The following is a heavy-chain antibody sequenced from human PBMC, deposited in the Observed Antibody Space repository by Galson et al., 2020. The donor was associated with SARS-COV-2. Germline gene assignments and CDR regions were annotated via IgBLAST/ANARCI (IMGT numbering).Heavy chain of an antibody. D-gene: IGHD3-10*01. J-gene: IGHJ4*02. V-gene: IGHV4-39*01. Sequence: SETLSLTCTVSGGSISSSSYYWGWIRQPPGKGLEWIGSIYYSGSTYYNPSLKSRVTISVDTSKNQFSLKLSSVTAADTAVYYCARRGITMVRGVNYDYWGQGTLVTVSS. CDR1: GGSISSSSYY. CDR2: IYYSGST. CDR3: ARRGITMVRGVNYDY.